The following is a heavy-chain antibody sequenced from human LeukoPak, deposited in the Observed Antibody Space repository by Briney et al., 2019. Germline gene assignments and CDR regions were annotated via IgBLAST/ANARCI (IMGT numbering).Heavy chain of an antibody. J-gene: IGHJ5*02. CDR3: AKSRSRNMITFGGVENWFDP. D-gene: IGHD3-16*01. CDR2: ISYDGSKK. Sequence: KTGGSLRLSCGASGFTFSNYGMHWVRQAPGKGLEWVAVISYDGSKKYYADSVKGRFTISRGNSKNTLYLQMNSLRAEDTAVYYCAKSRSRNMITFGGVENWFDPWGQGTLVTVSS. V-gene: IGHV3-30*18. CDR1: GFTFSNYG.